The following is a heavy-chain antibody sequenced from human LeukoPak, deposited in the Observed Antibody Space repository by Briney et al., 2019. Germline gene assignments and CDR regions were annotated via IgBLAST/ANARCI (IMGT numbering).Heavy chain of an antibody. V-gene: IGHV4-34*01. CDR3: ARGPLMITFGGVIVSGYFDY. D-gene: IGHD3-16*02. Sequence: LRLSCAASGFTFSDYYMSWIRQPPGKGLEWIGEINHSGSTNYNPSLKSRVTISVDTSKNQFSLKLSSVTAADTAVYYCARGPLMITFGGVIVSGYFDYWGQGTLVTVSS. CDR1: GFTFSDYY. CDR2: INHSGST. J-gene: IGHJ4*02.